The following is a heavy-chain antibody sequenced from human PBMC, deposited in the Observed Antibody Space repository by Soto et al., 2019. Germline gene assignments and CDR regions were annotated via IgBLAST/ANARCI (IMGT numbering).Heavy chain of an antibody. CDR2: ISGSGSII. V-gene: IGHV3-48*02. D-gene: IGHD1-26*01. J-gene: IGHJ4*02. CDR1: GFTFSTYS. Sequence: EVQLVESGGGLVQRGGSLRLSCAVSGFTFSTYSMNWVRQAPGKGLEWISFISGSGSIIHYADSVKGRFTISRDNAKNSLYLQMNTLRDEDTAVYYCARGGGNYDRGLDYWGQGTLVTVSS. CDR3: ARGGGNYDRGLDY.